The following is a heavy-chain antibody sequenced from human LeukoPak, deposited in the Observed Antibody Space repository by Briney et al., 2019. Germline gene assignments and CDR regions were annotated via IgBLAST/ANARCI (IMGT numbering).Heavy chain of an antibody. Sequence: PGGSLRLSCAASGFTFSSYGMHWVRQAPGKGLEWVAIIWYDGSKKFYADSVKGRYIISRDNSKNTLYLQMNSLRAEDSAVYYCARDLSSVGPDYWGQGTLVTVSP. CDR1: GFTFSSYG. J-gene: IGHJ4*02. V-gene: IGHV3-33*01. CDR2: IWYDGSKK. CDR3: ARDLSSVGPDY.